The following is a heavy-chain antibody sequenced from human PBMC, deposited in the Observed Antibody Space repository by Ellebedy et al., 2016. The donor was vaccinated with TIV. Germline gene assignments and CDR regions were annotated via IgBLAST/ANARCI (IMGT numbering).Heavy chain of an antibody. CDR3: ARALYSGEYDVFYY. CDR2: ISHDGGKK. V-gene: IGHV3-30-3*01. D-gene: IGHD4-17*01. CDR1: GLTFSDYA. J-gene: IGHJ4*02. Sequence: GESLKISCAVSGLTFSDYAMQWVRQAPGKGLEWVAVISHDGGKKEYADSVKGRFTISRDNSQNTLYLQVDSLRADDTAIYYCARALYSGEYDVFYYWGQGTLVTVSS.